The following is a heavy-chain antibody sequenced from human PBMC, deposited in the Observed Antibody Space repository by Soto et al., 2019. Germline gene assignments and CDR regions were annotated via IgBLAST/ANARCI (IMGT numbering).Heavy chain of an antibody. CDR2: IIPISDTT. J-gene: IGHJ6*02. Sequence: QVQLVQSGAEVKKPGSSVKVSCKASGGTFSSYAISWVRQAPGQGLEWMGGIIPISDTTHYAQKFQGRVTSTADESTGTAYMELSSLRSEDTAVYYCARSQGSSTSLEIYYYYYYGMDVWGQGTTVTVSS. D-gene: IGHD2-2*01. V-gene: IGHV1-69*01. CDR1: GGTFSSYA. CDR3: ARSQGSSTSLEIYYYYYYGMDV.